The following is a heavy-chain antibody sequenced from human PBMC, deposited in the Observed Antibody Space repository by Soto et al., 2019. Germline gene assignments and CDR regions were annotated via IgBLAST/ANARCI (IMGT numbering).Heavy chain of an antibody. CDR1: GFTFSSYA. CDR3: AKTNPDKWELLRGYYFDY. CDR2: ISGSGGST. Sequence: GGSLRLSCAASGFTFSSYAMSWVRQAPGKGLEWVSAISGSGGSTYYADSVKGRFTIFRDNSKNTLYLQMNSLRAEDTAVYYCAKTNPDKWELLRGYYFDYWGQGTLVTVSS. D-gene: IGHD1-26*01. J-gene: IGHJ4*02. V-gene: IGHV3-23*01.